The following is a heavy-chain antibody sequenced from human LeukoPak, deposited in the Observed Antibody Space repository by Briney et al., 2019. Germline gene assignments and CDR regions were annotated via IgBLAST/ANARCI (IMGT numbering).Heavy chain of an antibody. CDR1: GGSISSYY. D-gene: IGHD3-22*01. CDR2: IYYSGST. J-gene: IGHJ2*01. Sequence: PSETLPLTCTVSGGSISSYYWSWIRQPPGKGLEWIGYIYYSGSTNYNPSLKSRVTISVDTSKKQFSLKLSSVTAADTAVYYCARHSGGRDSSGEYWYFDLWGRGTLVTVSS. V-gene: IGHV4-59*08. CDR3: ARHSGGRDSSGEYWYFDL.